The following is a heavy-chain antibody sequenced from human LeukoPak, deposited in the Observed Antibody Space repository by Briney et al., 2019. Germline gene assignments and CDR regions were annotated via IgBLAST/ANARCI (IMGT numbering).Heavy chain of an antibody. Sequence: PQRSLRLSCAATGFTLSNYGMHWVRQAPGKGLEWVAVIWHDGSNTYYADSVKGRFTISRDHSKTTLYLQRNRLGAEDTAVYYCARLGYGGSGWFFDYWGQGTLVTVSS. V-gene: IGHV3-33*01. J-gene: IGHJ4*02. CDR2: IWHDGSNT. CDR3: ARLGYGGSGWFFDY. CDR1: GFTLSNYG. D-gene: IGHD6-19*01.